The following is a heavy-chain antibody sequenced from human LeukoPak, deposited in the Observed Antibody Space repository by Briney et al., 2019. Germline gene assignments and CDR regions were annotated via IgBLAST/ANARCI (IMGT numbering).Heavy chain of an antibody. CDR1: GGFFSGYY. D-gene: IGHD5-18*01. J-gene: IGHJ3*02. Sequence: SETLSLTCAVYGGFFSGYYWSWIRQPPGKGLEWIGEINHSGSTNYNPSLKSRVTISVDTSKNQFSLKLSSVTAADTAVYYCARLRGYSYGYDAFDIWGQGTMVTVSS. CDR3: ARLRGYSYGYDAFDI. CDR2: INHSGST. V-gene: IGHV4-34*01.